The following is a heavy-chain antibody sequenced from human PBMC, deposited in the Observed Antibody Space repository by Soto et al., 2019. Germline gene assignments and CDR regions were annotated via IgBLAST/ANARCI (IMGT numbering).Heavy chain of an antibody. V-gene: IGHV4-39*01. CDR2: IYNSGIT. CDR1: GGSISSSDHY. Sequence: QLELQESGPGLVKTSETLSLTCTVSGGSISSSDHYWGWIRQPPGKGLEWIRSIYNSGITYYNPSLKSRVTISVDTSKNQFSLKLNSVTAADTAVYFCARPSFGGVTPFVYWGQGTLVTVSS. CDR3: ARPSFGGVTPFVY. D-gene: IGHD3-16*01. J-gene: IGHJ4*02.